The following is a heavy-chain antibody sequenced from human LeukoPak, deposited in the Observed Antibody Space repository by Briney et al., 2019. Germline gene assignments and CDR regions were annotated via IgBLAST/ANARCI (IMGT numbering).Heavy chain of an antibody. CDR1: GGSISSGSYY. D-gene: IGHD1-26*01. CDR3: ASVGEGYSIDY. J-gene: IGHJ4*02. CDR2: VYYSGIT. Sequence: SETLSLTCTVSGGSISSGSYYWGWIRQPPGKGLEWIGSVYYSGITYYNPSLKSRVSISVDTSKNQFSLKLSSVTAADTAVYYCASVGEGYSIDYWGQGTLVTVSS. V-gene: IGHV4-39*07.